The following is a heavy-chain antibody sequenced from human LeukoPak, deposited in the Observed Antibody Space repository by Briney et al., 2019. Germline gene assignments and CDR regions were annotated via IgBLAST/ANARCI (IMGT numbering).Heavy chain of an antibody. D-gene: IGHD4-11*01. J-gene: IGHJ4*02. Sequence: ASVKVSCKASGGTFSSYAISWVRQAPGQGLEWMGRIIPILGIANYAQKFQGRVTITADKSTSTAYMELSSLRSEDTAVYYCARAKSYSSREAFDYWGQGALVTVSS. CDR3: ARAKSYSSREAFDY. V-gene: IGHV1-69*04. CDR1: GGTFSSYA. CDR2: IIPILGIA.